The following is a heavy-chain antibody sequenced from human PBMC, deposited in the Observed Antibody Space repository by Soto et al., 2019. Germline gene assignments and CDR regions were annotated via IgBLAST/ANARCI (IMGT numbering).Heavy chain of an antibody. D-gene: IGHD6-13*01. CDR3: ARGLPPNYSSSWVSPLAGVFDP. J-gene: IGHJ5*02. V-gene: IGHV3-23*01. Sequence: PGKGLEWVSGMSGVDDSKSYADSVKGRLTISRDNARNTLFLQMNNLRAADTAVYYCARGLPPNYSSSWVSPLAGVFDPWGQGILGTV. CDR2: MSGVDDSK.